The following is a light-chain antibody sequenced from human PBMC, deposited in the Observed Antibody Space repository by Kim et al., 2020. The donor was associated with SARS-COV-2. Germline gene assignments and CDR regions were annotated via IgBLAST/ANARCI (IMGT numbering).Light chain of an antibody. V-gene: IGKV1-27*01. CDR1: QGITNY. CDR2: HSS. J-gene: IGKJ1*01. Sequence: DIQMTQSPSSLSASVGDRVTITCRASQGITNYLAWYQQKPGKVPKLLIYHSSALQSGVPSRFSGSGSGTDFTLTISSLQPEDVATYYCQKYNSAPQTFGQGTKVDIK. CDR3: QKYNSAPQT.